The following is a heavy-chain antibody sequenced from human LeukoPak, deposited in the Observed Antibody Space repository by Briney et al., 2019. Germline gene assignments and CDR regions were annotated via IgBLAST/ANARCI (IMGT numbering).Heavy chain of an antibody. CDR3: ARRSHCTGGSCPSV. V-gene: IGHV4-39*01. CDR1: GDSIGSSHYY. J-gene: IGHJ6*02. CDR2: IYVDGRT. D-gene: IGHD2-15*01. Sequence: PSETLSLTCTISGDSIGSSHYYWVWIRQRPGKGLEGVGSIYVDGRTYYNEALKSRVTIFSDTTKVQLYLRLSSVTTTDTAIYYCARRSHCTGGSCPSVWGQGTTVTVSS.